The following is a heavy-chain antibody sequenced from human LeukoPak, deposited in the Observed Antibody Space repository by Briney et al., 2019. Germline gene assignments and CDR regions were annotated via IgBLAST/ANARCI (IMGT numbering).Heavy chain of an antibody. CDR2: IKQDGSEK. V-gene: IGHV3-7*01. CDR1: GFIFSSYW. Sequence: GGSLRLSCAASGFIFSSYWMSWVRQAPGKGLEWVANIKQDGSEKYYVDSVKGRFTISRDNAKNSLYLQMNSLRAEDTAVYYCARGLSPYYYYMDVWGKGTTVTVSS. CDR3: ARGLSPYYYYMDV. J-gene: IGHJ6*03.